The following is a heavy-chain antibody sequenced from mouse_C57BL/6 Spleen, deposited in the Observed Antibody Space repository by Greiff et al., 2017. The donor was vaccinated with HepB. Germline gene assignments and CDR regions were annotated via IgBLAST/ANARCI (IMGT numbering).Heavy chain of an antibody. J-gene: IGHJ2*01. D-gene: IGHD2-4*01. CDR1: GYTFTSYG. Sequence: QVQLQQSGAELARPGASVKLSCKASGYTFTSYGISWVKQRTGQGLEWIGEVYPRSGNTYYNEKFKGKATLTADKSSSTAYMGLRSLTSEDSAVYVCARSGNYDYDYWGQGTTRTVAS. V-gene: IGHV1-81*01. CDR2: VYPRSGNT. CDR3: ARSGNYDYDY.